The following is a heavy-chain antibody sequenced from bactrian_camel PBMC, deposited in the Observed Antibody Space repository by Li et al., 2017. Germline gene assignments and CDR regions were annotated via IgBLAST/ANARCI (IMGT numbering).Heavy chain of an antibody. V-gene: IGHV3S26*01. CDR3: AVDLRISGGCSAHTPPVLGN. CDR2: IRSNGRI. CDR1: GYTSSSYC. D-gene: IGHD7*01. J-gene: IGHJ4*01. Sequence: VQLVESGGGSVQAGGSLRLSCAAFGYTSSSYCMSWFRQAPGKEREGVATIRSNGRISYADSVKGRFTISIDNAKNTLYLAMDDLKPEDTAMYYCAVDLRISGGCSAHTPPVLGNRGQGTQVTVS.